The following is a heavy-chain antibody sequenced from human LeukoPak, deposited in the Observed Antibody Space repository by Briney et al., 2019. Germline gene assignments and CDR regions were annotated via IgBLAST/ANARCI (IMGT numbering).Heavy chain of an antibody. Sequence: PSETLSLTCTVSGGSISSYYWSWIRQPAGKGLEWIGRIYTSGSTNYNPSLKSRVTMSVDTSKNQFSLQLNSVTPEDTAVYYCTSLNSDYWGQGTLVTVSS. V-gene: IGHV4-4*07. CDR1: GGSISSYY. CDR2: IYTSGST. J-gene: IGHJ4*02. CDR3: TSLNSDY.